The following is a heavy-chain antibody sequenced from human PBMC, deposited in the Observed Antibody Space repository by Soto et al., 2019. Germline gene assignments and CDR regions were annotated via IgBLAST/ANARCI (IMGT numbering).Heavy chain of an antibody. V-gene: IGHV3-53*01. Sequence: GSLRLSCAASGFTVSSNYMSWVRQAPGKGLEWVSVIYSGGSTYYADSVKGRFTISRDNSKNTLYLQMNSLRAEDTAVYYCARVKQQLVLYYYYGMDVWGQGTTVTVS. CDR2: IYSGGST. J-gene: IGHJ6*02. CDR3: ARVKQQLVLYYYYGMDV. D-gene: IGHD6-13*01. CDR1: GFTVSSNY.